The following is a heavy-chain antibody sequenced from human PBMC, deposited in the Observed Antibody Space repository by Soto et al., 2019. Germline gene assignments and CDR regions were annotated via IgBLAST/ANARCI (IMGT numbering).Heavy chain of an antibody. CDR3: ASSRESSGLRRYDY. V-gene: IGHV3-15*07. CDR2: IKSKAHGGTT. Sequence: EVQLEESGGGLIKPGESLTLSCAASDFILSDAWMKWVRQDPGKGLEWVGRIKSKAHGGTTDYAAPLKGRFTILRDDSINTLYLQMYSLQSEDTAMYYCASSRESSGLRRYDYWGQGALVTVSS. CDR1: DFILSDAW. D-gene: IGHD3-22*01. J-gene: IGHJ4*02.